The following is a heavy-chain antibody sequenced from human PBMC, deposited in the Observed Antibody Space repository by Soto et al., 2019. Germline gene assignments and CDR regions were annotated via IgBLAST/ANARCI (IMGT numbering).Heavy chain of an antibody. CDR1: GFTFSSYE. D-gene: IGHD4-4*01. J-gene: IGHJ6*02. CDR2: ISSSGSTI. Sequence: EVQLVESGGGLVQPGGSLRLSCAASGFTFSSYEMNWVRQAPGKGLEWVSYISSSGSTIYYADSVKGRFTISRDNAKNSLYLQMNSLRAEDTAVYYCARIPTVGYYYYYGMDVWGQGTTVTVCS. CDR3: ARIPTVGYYYYYGMDV. V-gene: IGHV3-48*03.